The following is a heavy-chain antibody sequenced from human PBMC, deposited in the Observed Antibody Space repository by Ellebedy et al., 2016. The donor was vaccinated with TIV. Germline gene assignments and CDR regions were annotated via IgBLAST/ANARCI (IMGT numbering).Heavy chain of an antibody. D-gene: IGHD1-26*01. J-gene: IGHJ4*02. V-gene: IGHV4-4*07. Sequence: SETLSLXXTVSGDAMGSYYWSWIRQPAGKDLEWIGRIYTSGSTNYNPSLKSRVSMSVDASANQFSLKLTSVTAADTAVYYCARESGSHEIHYWGQGTLVTVSS. CDR2: IYTSGST. CDR1: GDAMGSYY. CDR3: ARESGSHEIHY.